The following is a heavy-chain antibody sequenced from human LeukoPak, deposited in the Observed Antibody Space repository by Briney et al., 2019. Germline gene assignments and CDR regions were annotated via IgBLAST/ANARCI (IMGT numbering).Heavy chain of an antibody. CDR2: INHSGST. V-gene: IGHV4-34*01. CDR3: ARGDYYYGSGSYPRGWFDP. J-gene: IGHJ5*02. D-gene: IGHD3-10*01. Sequence: SETLSLTCAVYGGSFSGYYWSWIRQPPGKGLEWIGEINHSGSTNYNPSLKSRVTISVDTSKNQFSLKLSSVTAADTAVYYCARGDYYYGSGSYPRGWFDPWGQGTLVSVSS. CDR1: GGSFSGYY.